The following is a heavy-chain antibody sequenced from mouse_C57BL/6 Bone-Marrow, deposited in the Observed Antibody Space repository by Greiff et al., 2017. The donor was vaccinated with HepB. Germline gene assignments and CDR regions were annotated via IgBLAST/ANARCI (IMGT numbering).Heavy chain of an antibody. CDR3: ARWSYCNPFDF. J-gene: IGHJ2*01. CDR2: INPSSGYT. D-gene: IGHD2-1*01. V-gene: IGHV1-4*01. CDR1: GYTFTSYT. Sequence: VQLQQSGAELARPGASVKMSCKASGYTFTSYTMHWVKQRPGQGLEWIGYINPSSGYTKYNQKFKDKATLTADKSSTTAYMQLSSLTSEDSAVYYCARWSYCNPFDFWCRGTTLTVSS.